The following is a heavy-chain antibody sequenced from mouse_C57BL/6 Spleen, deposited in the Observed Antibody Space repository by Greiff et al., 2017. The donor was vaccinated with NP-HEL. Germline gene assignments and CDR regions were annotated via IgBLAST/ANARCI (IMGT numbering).Heavy chain of an antibody. CDR3: ARPPYGSSLWYFDV. CDR2: INPNNGGT. Sequence: VQLQQSGPELVKPGASVKMSCKASGYTFTDYNMHWVKQSHGKSLEWIGYINPNNGGTSYNQKFKGKATLTVNKSSSTAYMELRSLTSEDSAVYYCARPPYGSSLWYFDVWGTGTTVTVSS. D-gene: IGHD1-1*01. J-gene: IGHJ1*03. V-gene: IGHV1-22*01. CDR1: GYTFTDYN.